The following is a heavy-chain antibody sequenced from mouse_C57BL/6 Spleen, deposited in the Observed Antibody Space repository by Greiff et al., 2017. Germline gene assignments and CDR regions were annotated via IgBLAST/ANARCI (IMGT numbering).Heavy chain of an antibody. Sequence: VQLQQPGAELVRPGSSVKLSCKASGYTFTSYWMDWVKQRPGQGLEWIGNIYPSDSETHYNQKFKDKATLTVDKSSSTAYMQLSSLTSEDSAVYYCARSDYGSSLFAYWGQGTLVTVSA. CDR3: ARSDYGSSLFAY. CDR1: GYTFTSYW. V-gene: IGHV1-61*01. J-gene: IGHJ3*01. CDR2: IYPSDSET. D-gene: IGHD1-1*01.